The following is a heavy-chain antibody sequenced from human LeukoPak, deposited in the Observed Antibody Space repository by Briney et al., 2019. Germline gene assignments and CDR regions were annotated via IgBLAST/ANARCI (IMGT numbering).Heavy chain of an antibody. CDR3: ARQADYNVLTGYHKGHLDY. CDR2: IYPDDSDT. CDR1: GCSFTSYW. Sequence: GESLKISCKGSGCSFTSYWIGWVRPPPGKGLEWMGIIYPDDSDTRYSPSFQGQVTISADKSITTAYLQWSSLQASDTAMYYCARQADYNVLTGYHKGHLDYWGQGTLVTVSS. J-gene: IGHJ4*02. D-gene: IGHD3-9*01. V-gene: IGHV5-51*01.